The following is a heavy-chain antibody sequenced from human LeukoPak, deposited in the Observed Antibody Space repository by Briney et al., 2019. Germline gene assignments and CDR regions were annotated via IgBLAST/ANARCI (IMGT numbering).Heavy chain of an antibody. CDR1: GFSLSTSGMC. Sequence: SGPTLVNPTQTLTLTCTFSGFSLSTSGMCVSWIRQPPGKALEWLARIDWDDDKYYSTSLKTRPTISKDTSKNQVVLTMTNMDPVDTATYYCARIKVRQWSGTWYFDYWGQGTLVTVSS. J-gene: IGHJ4*02. CDR3: ARIKVRQWSGTWYFDY. CDR2: IDWDDDK. D-gene: IGHD6-19*01. V-gene: IGHV2-70*11.